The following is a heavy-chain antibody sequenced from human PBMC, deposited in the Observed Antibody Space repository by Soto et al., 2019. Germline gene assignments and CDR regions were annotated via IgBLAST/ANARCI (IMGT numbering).Heavy chain of an antibody. J-gene: IGHJ4*02. CDR3: ARGENYYGSGSYFGFFDY. D-gene: IGHD3-10*01. V-gene: IGHV4-31*03. Sequence: TLSLTCTVSGGSISSGGYYWSWIRQHPGKGLEWIGYIYYSGSTYYNPSLKSRVTISVDTSKNQFSLKLSSVTAADTAVYYCARGENYYGSGSYFGFFDYWGQGTLVTVSS. CDR1: GGSISSGGYY. CDR2: IYYSGST.